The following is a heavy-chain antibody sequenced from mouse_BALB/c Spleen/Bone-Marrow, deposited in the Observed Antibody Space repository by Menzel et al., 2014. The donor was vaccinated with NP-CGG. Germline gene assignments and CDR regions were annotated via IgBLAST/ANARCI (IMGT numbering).Heavy chain of an antibody. V-gene: IGHV2-2*02. J-gene: IGHJ4*01. CDR2: IWSGGST. Sequence: QVQLQQSGPGLVQPSQSLSITCTVSGFSLTFYGIHWVRQSPGKGLEWLGVIWSGGSTDYNAAFISRLSISKDNSKSQVFFKRNSLQANDTAIYYCARNVIKRGAMDYWGQGTSVTVSS. CDR3: ARNVIKRGAMDY. CDR1: GFSLTFYG. D-gene: IGHD2-4*01.